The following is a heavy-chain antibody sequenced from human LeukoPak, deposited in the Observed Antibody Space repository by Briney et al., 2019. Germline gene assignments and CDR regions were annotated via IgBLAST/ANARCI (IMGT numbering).Heavy chain of an antibody. CDR1: VGTSSGFY. Sequence: SETPSPTRALSVGTSSGFYWAWSRQSPGNGLEWSGEINHIGSTNYNPSLKSRVVMLLDTPKNQSSLKGASGTAAAAAVYFCARRYTPRVRGVMRVWGQGTVVAVSS. CDR3: ARRYTPRVRGVMRV. D-gene: IGHD3-10*01. CDR2: INHIGST. V-gene: IGHV4-34*08. J-gene: IGHJ3*01.